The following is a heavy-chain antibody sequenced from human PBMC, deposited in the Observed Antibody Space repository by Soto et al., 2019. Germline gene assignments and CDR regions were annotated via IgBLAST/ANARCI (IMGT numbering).Heavy chain of an antibody. CDR1: GGTFSSYA. J-gene: IGHJ6*02. CDR3: ARDRRSGSSYYYYGMDV. CDR2: IIPIFGTA. D-gene: IGHD3-10*01. Sequence: QVQLVQSGAEVKKPWSSVKVSCKASGGTFSSYAISWVRQAPGQGLEWMGGIIPIFGTANYAQKFQGRVTITADESTSTAYMELSSLRSEDTAVYYCARDRRSGSSYYYYGMDVWGQGTTVTVSS. V-gene: IGHV1-69*01.